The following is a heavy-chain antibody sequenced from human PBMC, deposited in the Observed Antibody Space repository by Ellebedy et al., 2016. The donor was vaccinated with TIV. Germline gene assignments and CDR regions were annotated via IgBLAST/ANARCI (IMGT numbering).Heavy chain of an antibody. Sequence: SETLSLTCSVSGGSISAYYWSWIRQPPGKGLEWIGSIYHSGNTHYSPSLKSRVTISLDTSKNQFSLKLTSVTAADTAVYYCAKTYYDFLTGYDGGMDVWGQGTTVTVSS. D-gene: IGHD3-9*01. J-gene: IGHJ6*02. CDR3: AKTYYDFLTGYDGGMDV. CDR2: IYHSGNT. CDR1: GGSISAYY. V-gene: IGHV4-59*08.